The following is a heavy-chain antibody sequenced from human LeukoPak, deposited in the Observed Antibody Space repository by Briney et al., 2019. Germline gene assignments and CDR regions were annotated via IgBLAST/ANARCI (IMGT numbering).Heavy chain of an antibody. Sequence: QPGRSLRLSCAASGFTFSSYGMHWVRQAPGKGLEWVAVISYDGSNKYYADSVKGRFTISRDNSKNTLYLQMNSLRAEDTAVYYCARDPSYGAEPSTTIKGVYWGQGTLVTVSS. J-gene: IGHJ4*02. D-gene: IGHD4-17*01. CDR2: ISYDGSNK. CDR1: GFTFSSYG. CDR3: ARDPSYGAEPSTTIKGVY. V-gene: IGHV3-30*03.